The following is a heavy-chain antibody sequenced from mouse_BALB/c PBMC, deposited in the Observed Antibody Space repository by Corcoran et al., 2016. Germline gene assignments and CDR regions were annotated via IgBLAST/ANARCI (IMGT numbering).Heavy chain of an antibody. CDR3: AIRCYAMDY. D-gene: IGHD1-1*01. V-gene: IGHV9-3-1*01. Sequence: QIQLVQSGPELKKPGETVKISCKASGYTFTNYGMNWVKQAPGKGLKWRGWINTYTGEPTYADDFKGRFAFSLETSASTAYLQINNLKNEDTATYFCAIRCYAMDYWGQGTSVTVSS. CDR2: INTYTGEP. CDR1: GYTFTNYG. J-gene: IGHJ4*01.